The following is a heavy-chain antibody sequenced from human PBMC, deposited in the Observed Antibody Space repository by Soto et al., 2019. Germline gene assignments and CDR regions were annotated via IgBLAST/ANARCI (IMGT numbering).Heavy chain of an antibody. J-gene: IGHJ5*02. CDR2: IIPIFCTA. Sequence: QVQLVQSGAEVKKPGPSVKVSCKASGGTFSSYAISWVRKAPGQGLEWMGGIIPIFCTANYAQKFQGRVTITADESTGTAYMELSSLRSEDTAVYYCARDGQQLVLNWFEPWGQGTLVTVSS. D-gene: IGHD6-13*01. CDR1: GGTFSSYA. V-gene: IGHV1-69*12. CDR3: ARDGQQLVLNWFEP.